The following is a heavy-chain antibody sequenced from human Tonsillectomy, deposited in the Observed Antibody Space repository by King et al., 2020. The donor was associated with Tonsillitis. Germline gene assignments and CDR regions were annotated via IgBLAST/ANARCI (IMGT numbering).Heavy chain of an antibody. CDR3: AKLLRSGYHLYYMDV. V-gene: IGHV3-23*04. J-gene: IGHJ6*03. CDR2: ISDSAGGT. Sequence: VQLVESGGGLVQPGGSLRLSCAASGFTFSSFAMTWVRQAPGKGLEWVSSISDSAGGTYYADSVNGRLTISRDNSKKTLYLQVNGLRAEDTAVYYCAKLLRSGYHLYYMDVWGKGTTVTVSS. CDR1: GFTFSSFA. D-gene: IGHD3-3*01.